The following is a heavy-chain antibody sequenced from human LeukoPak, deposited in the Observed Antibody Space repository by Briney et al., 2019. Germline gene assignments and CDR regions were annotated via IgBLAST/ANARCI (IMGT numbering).Heavy chain of an antibody. CDR1: GYTFTSYG. CDR2: INPNSGGT. D-gene: IGHD3-10*01. V-gene: IGHV1-2*02. J-gene: IGHJ5*02. CDR3: ARAPPITMVRGVINKNWFDP. Sequence: ASVKVSCKASGYTFTSYGIRWVRQAPGQGLEWMGWINPNSGGTNYAQKFQGRVTMTRDTSISTAYMQLSRQRSYDTAVYYCARAPPITMVRGVINKNWFDPWGQGTLVTVSS.